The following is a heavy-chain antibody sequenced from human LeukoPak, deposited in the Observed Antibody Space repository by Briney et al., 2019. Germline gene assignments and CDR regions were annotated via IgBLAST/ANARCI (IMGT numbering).Heavy chain of an antibody. CDR3: AKDFKPSIAVAGSYFDY. V-gene: IGHV3-9*01. Sequence: SLRLSCAASGFTFDDYAMHWVRQAPGEGLEWVSGISWNSGSIGYADSVKGRFTISRDNAKNSLYLQMNSLRAEDTALYYCAKDFKPSIAVAGSYFDYWGQGTLVTVSS. J-gene: IGHJ4*02. CDR1: GFTFDDYA. D-gene: IGHD6-19*01. CDR2: ISWNSGSI.